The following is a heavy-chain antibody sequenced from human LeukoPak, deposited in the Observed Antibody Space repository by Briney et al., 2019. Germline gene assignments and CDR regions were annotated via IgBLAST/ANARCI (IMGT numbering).Heavy chain of an antibody. CDR2: IYYSGST. D-gene: IGHD2-2*01. CDR3: ARERSVPAAVDY. V-gene: IGHV4-59*12. J-gene: IGHJ4*02. Sequence: SETLSLTCTVSGGSISSYYWSWIRQPPGKGLEWIGSIYYSGSTYYNPSLKSRVTISVDTSKNQFSLKLSSVTAADTAVYYCARERSVPAAVDYWGQGTLVTVSS. CDR1: GGSISSYY.